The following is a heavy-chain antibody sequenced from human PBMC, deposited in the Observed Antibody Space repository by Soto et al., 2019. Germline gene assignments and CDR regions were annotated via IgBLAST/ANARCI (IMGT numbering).Heavy chain of an antibody. CDR2: ISSSSSYI. V-gene: IGHV3-21*01. Sequence: EVQLVESGGGLVKPGGSLRLSCAASGFTFSSYSMNWVRQAPGKGLEWVSSISSSSSYIYYADSVKGRFTISRDNAKNSLYLQMNSLGAEDTAVYYCARASGYSYGAGFDYWGQGTLVTVSS. D-gene: IGHD5-18*01. CDR3: ARASGYSYGAGFDY. CDR1: GFTFSSYS. J-gene: IGHJ4*02.